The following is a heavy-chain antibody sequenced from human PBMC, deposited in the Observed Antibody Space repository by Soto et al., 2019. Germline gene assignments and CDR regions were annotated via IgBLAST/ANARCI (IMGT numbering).Heavy chain of an antibody. CDR3: AKASGGPNTAFDI. V-gene: IGHV3-23*01. CDR2: LSGSGTT. J-gene: IGHJ3*02. CDR1: GFTFSSYA. Sequence: QAGGSLRLSCAASGFTFSSYAMTWVRQAPGKGLEWVSTLSGSGTTYLADSVKGRFTISGDNSKNTLYLQMNSLGAEDTAIYYCAKASGGPNTAFDIWGQGTLVTVSS.